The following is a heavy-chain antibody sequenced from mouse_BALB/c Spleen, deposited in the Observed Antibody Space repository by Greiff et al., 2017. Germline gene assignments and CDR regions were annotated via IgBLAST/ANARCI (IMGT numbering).Heavy chain of an antibody. V-gene: IGHV1-82*01. Sequence: VQLQQSGPELVKPGASVKISCKASGYAFSSSWMNWVKQRPGQGLEWIGRIYPGDGDTNYNGKFKGKATLTADKSSSTAYMQLSSLTSVDSAVYFCARSNNYWGQGTTLTVSS. CDR2: IYPGDGDT. CDR3: ARSNNY. CDR1: GYAFSSSW. J-gene: IGHJ2*01. D-gene: IGHD5-2*01.